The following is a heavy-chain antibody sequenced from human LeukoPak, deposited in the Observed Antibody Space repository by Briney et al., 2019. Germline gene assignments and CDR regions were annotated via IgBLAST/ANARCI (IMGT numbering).Heavy chain of an antibody. Sequence: SETLSLTCTVSGGSISSGGYYWSWIRQPPGKGLEWIGYIYHSGSTYYNPSLKSRVTISVDTSKNQFSLKLSSVTAADTAVYYCARVGNPEVYYYYGMDVWGQGTTVTVSS. D-gene: IGHD1-14*01. J-gene: IGHJ6*02. CDR2: IYHSGST. CDR1: GGSISSGGYY. CDR3: ARVGNPEVYYYYGMDV. V-gene: IGHV4-30-2*05.